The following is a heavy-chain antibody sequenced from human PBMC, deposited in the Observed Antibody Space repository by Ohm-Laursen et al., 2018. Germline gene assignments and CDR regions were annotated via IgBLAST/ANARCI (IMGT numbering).Heavy chain of an antibody. J-gene: IGHJ4*02. Sequence: SLRLSCSASGFTFSSYGMHWVRQAPGKGLEWVSDIGSSGNNIHYADSVKGRFTISRDNAKNSLYLQMNSLRAEDTAVYYCARETATTGADFWGQGTLVTVSS. CDR3: ARETATTGADF. CDR1: GFTFSSYG. D-gene: IGHD4-17*01. CDR2: IGSSGNNI. V-gene: IGHV3-48*03.